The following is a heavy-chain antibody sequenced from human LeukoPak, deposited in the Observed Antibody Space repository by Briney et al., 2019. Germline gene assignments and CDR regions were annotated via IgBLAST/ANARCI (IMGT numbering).Heavy chain of an antibody. D-gene: IGHD6-19*01. V-gene: IGHV4-59*01. CDR1: GGSIGSYY. CDR2: IYYSGST. Sequence: SETLSLTCTVSGGSIGSYYWSWIRQPPGKGLEWIGYIYYSGSTNYNPSLKSRVTISVDTSKNQFSLKLSSVTAADTAVYYCARVRGYSSHDAFDIWGQGTMVTVSS. J-gene: IGHJ3*02. CDR3: ARVRGYSSHDAFDI.